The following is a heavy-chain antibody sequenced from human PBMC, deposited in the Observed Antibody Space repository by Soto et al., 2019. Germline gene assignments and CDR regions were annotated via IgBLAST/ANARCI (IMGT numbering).Heavy chain of an antibody. V-gene: IGHV4-34*01. Sequence: PSETLSLTCTVSGGSISSYYWSWIRQPPGKGLEWIGEINHSGSTNYNPSLKSRVTISVDTSKNQFSLKLSSVTAADTAVYYCARDRQTDLRYFDWLPPRYYYYGMDVWGQGTTVTVSS. D-gene: IGHD3-9*01. CDR1: GGSISSYY. J-gene: IGHJ6*02. CDR3: ARDRQTDLRYFDWLPPRYYYYGMDV. CDR2: INHSGST.